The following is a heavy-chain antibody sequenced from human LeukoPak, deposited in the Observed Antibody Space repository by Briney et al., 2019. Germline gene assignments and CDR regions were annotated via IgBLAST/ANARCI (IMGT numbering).Heavy chain of an antibody. D-gene: IGHD5-24*01. Sequence: GGSLRLSCAASGFTFTNNWMTWFRQAPGKGLEWVANVNEDGNEKNYVDSVKGRFTISRDNAKNSVYLQMNNLRVEETAVYYCARGRGWIGPWGQGTLVTVSS. V-gene: IGHV3-7*01. CDR2: VNEDGNEK. CDR1: GFTFTNNW. CDR3: ARGRGWIGP. J-gene: IGHJ5*02.